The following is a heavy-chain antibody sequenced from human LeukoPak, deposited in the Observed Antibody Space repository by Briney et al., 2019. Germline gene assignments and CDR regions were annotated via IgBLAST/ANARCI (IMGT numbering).Heavy chain of an antibody. Sequence: SGGSLRLSCAASGFTFDDYDMHWVRQAPGKGLEWVSLISGDGCSTYYADSVKGRFTISRDNSKNSLYLQMNSLRTEDTALYYCAKGLTYGDYDAYWGQGTLVTVSS. CDR2: ISGDGCST. V-gene: IGHV3-43*02. CDR3: AKGLTYGDYDAY. CDR1: GFTFDDYD. J-gene: IGHJ4*02. D-gene: IGHD4-17*01.